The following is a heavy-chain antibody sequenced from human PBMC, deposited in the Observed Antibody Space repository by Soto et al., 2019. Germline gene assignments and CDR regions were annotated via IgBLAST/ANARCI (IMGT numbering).Heavy chain of an antibody. CDR2: ISGSGGST. D-gene: IGHD6-19*01. Sequence: EVQLLESGGGLVQPGGSLRLSCAAPGFTFSNYAMNWVRQAPGKGLEWVSVISGSGGSTYYADSVKGRFTISRDNSKNPLYLQLSSLRGEDTAVYYWARRSRGWYFDYWGQGPRVTVSS. V-gene: IGHV3-23*01. CDR3: ARRSRGWYFDY. J-gene: IGHJ4*02. CDR1: GFTFSNYA.